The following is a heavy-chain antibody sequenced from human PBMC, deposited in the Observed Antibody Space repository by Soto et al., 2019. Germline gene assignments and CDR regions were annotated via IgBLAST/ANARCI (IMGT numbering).Heavy chain of an antibody. J-gene: IGHJ6*02. Sequence: SLTCAVYGGSFSGYYWSWIRQPPGKGLEWIGEINHSGSTNYNPSLKSRVTISVDTSKNQFSLKLSSVTAADTAVYYCARVVRGGYDFWSGTPGYYGMDVWGQGTTVTVSS. D-gene: IGHD3-3*01. CDR1: GGSFSGYY. CDR3: ARVVRGGYDFWSGTPGYYGMDV. V-gene: IGHV4-34*01. CDR2: INHSGST.